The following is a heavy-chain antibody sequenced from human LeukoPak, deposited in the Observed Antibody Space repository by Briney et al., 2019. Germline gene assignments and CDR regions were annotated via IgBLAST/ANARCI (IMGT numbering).Heavy chain of an antibody. V-gene: IGHV4-59*01. Sequence: SETLSLTCTVFGGSITSYYWSWIRQPPGKRLEWIGYIYRSGGTNYNPSLKSRVSMSVDTSKNQFSLNLSSATAADTAIYYCARVEYGDYVINFWGQGTLVTVSS. CDR2: IYRSGGT. CDR3: ARVEYGDYVINF. CDR1: GGSITSYY. J-gene: IGHJ4*02. D-gene: IGHD4-17*01.